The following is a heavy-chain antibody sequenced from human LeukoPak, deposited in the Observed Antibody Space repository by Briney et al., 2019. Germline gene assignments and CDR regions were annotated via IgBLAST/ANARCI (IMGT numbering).Heavy chain of an antibody. CDR2: MYYSGSI. CDR3: ARLLCGGGDCPSYFDY. Sequence: PSETLSLTCVVSGGSIRTSSYYWAWIRQPPGKGLEWIVSMYYSGSIYYNSSLKSRITVSADTSKNQLSLKLSSVTAADTAVYYCARLLCGGGDCPSYFDYWAQGILVTVSS. CDR1: GGSIRTSSYY. J-gene: IGHJ4*02. D-gene: IGHD2-21*02. V-gene: IGHV4-39*01.